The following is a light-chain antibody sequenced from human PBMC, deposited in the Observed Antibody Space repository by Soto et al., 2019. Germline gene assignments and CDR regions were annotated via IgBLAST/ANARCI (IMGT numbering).Light chain of an antibody. CDR3: CSYAGSYV. Sequence: QSALTQPRSASGSPGQSVTISCTGTSSDVGGYNYVSWYQQHPGKAPKLVIYDVSKRPSGVPDRFSGSKSGNTASLTISGLQAEDEADYYCCSYAGSYVFGTGTKVTVL. V-gene: IGLV2-11*01. CDR2: DVS. J-gene: IGLJ1*01. CDR1: SSDVGGYNY.